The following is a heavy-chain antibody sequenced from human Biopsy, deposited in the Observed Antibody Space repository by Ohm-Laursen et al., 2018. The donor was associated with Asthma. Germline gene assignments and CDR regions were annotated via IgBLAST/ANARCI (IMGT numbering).Heavy chain of an antibody. Sequence: SETLSLTCTVSGASISSGGYYWSWIRQPPGKGLAWASYISYSGSTDYNPSLKSRLTISMDTSKNQFSLKLSSVTPADTAVYYCARVPTTLRYFDLWGRGTLVTVSS. CDR1: GASISSGGYY. J-gene: IGHJ2*01. D-gene: IGHD2-15*01. V-gene: IGHV4-61*08. CDR3: ARVPTTLRYFDL. CDR2: ISYSGST.